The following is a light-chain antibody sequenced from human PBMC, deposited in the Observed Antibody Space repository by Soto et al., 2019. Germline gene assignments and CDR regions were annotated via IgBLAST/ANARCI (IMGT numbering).Light chain of an antibody. CDR2: DAS. V-gene: IGKV3-11*01. Sequence: EIVLTQSPATLSLSPGERATLSCRASQSVSSYLAWYQQKPGQAPRLLIYDASNRATGIPARFSGSGSGTDFSLTIISLEPEDFSFYYCHQPSNWPPWTFGQGTKVEIK. CDR1: QSVSSY. CDR3: HQPSNWPPWT. J-gene: IGKJ1*01.